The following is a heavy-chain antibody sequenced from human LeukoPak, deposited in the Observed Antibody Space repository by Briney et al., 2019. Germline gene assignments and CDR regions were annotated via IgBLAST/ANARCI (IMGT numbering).Heavy chain of an antibody. CDR1: GYTFTSYG. CDR2: ISAYNGNT. Sequence: GASVNVSLNSSGYTFTSYGISWLRQAHGQGLEWMGWISAYNGNTNYAQKLQGRVTMTTDTSTSTAYMELRSLRSDDTAVYYCARDYIVVVPAALDYWGQGTLVNVSS. CDR3: ARDYIVVVPAALDY. D-gene: IGHD2-2*01. V-gene: IGHV1-18*04. J-gene: IGHJ4*02.